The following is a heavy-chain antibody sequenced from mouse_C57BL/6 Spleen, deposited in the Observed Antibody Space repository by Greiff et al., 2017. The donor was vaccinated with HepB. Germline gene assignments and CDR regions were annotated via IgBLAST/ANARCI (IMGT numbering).Heavy chain of an antibody. J-gene: IGHJ2*01. CDR1: GYTYTDYE. Sequence: VQLQQSGAELVRPGASVTLSCKASGYTYTDYEMHWVKQTPVHGLEWIGAIDPETGGTAYNQKFKGKAILTADKSSSTAYMELRSLTSEDSAVYYCTRIRSLDYWGQGTTLTVSS. CDR2: IDPETGGT. CDR3: TRIRSLDY. V-gene: IGHV1-15*01.